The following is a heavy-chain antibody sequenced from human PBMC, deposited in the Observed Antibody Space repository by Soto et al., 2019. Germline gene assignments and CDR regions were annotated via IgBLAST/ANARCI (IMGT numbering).Heavy chain of an antibody. CDR2: IDPSDSYT. CDR1: GYSFTSYW. V-gene: IGHV5-10-1*01. J-gene: IGHJ4*02. D-gene: IGHD2-2*01. CDR3: ARHEVACCITSCHGDISVY. Sequence: GESLKISCKGSGYSFTSYWISWVRQMPGKGLEWMGRIDPSDSYTNYSPSFQGHVTISADKSISTAYLQWSSLKASDTAMYYCARHEVACCITSCHGDISVYWGQATLVTVSS.